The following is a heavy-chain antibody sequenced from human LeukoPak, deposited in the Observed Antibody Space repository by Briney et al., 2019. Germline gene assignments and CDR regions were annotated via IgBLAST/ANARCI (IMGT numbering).Heavy chain of an antibody. CDR3: ARRLRITIWKATSFNWFDP. D-gene: IGHD3-9*01. J-gene: IGHJ5*02. Sequence: SETLSLTCAVYGGSFSGYYWSWIRQPPGKGLEWIGEINHSGSTNYNPSLKSRVTISVDTSKNQFSLKLSSVTAADTAVYYCARRLRITIWKATSFNWFDPWGQGTLVTVSS. CDR1: GGSFSGYY. V-gene: IGHV4-34*01. CDR2: INHSGST.